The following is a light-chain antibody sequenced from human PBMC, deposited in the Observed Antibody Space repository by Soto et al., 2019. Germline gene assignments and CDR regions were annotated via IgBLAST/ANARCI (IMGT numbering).Light chain of an antibody. CDR2: GVS. J-gene: IGLJ1*01. CDR3: SLYTSTSTFV. CDR1: SSHVSDYYR. V-gene: IGLV2-18*01. Sequence: SVLAQPPFVSGSPGQAVTISCTGTSSHVSDYYRFSWYQHLPGSAPKLLIYGVSNRPSGVPDRFSGSRSANTASLTISGLQTEDEADYYCSLYTSTSTFVFGPGTKVTVL.